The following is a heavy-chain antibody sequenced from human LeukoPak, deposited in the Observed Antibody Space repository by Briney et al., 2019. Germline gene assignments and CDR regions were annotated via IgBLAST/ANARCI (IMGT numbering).Heavy chain of an antibody. D-gene: IGHD2-2*01. CDR1: EFSVGSNY. J-gene: IGHJ5*02. CDR3: AKDRHAPGRYCSSTICFPFDP. CDR2: ISGSGSST. V-gene: IGHV3-23*01. Sequence: PGGSLRLSCAASEFSVGSNYMTWVRQAPGKGLEWVSGISGSGSSTYYADSVKGRFTISRDNSKSTLYLQMNSLRAEDTAVYYCAKDRHAPGRYCSSTICFPFDPWGQGTLVTVSS.